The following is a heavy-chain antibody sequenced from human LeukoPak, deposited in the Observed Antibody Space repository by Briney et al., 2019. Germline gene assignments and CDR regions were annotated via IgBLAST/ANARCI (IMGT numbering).Heavy chain of an antibody. CDR1: GYPISSGYY. CDR3: ARVWRFGELPPAGRLYYFDY. CDR2: TYHSGST. J-gene: IGHJ4*02. D-gene: IGHD3-10*01. V-gene: IGHV4-38-2*01. Sequence: PSETLSLTCAVSGYPISSGYYWGWIRPPPGKGLEWIGITYHSGSTYYTPSLKSRVTISVDTSKNQSWLWLSCVIGAGTAVYFCARVWRFGELPPAGRLYYFDYWGQGSLVTVS.